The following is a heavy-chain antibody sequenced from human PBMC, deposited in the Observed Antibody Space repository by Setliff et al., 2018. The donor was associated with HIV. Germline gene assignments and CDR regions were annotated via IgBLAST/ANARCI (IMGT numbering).Heavy chain of an antibody. CDR1: GGAFSSYA. J-gene: IGHJ4*02. D-gene: IGHD5-18*01. Sequence: SVKVSCKASGGAFSSYALSWVRQAPGQGLEWMGGIIPIFGTANYAQKFQGRVTITTDESTSTAYMELSSLRSEDTAMYYCARGQVVGYTYSGIELWGQGTLVTVSS. V-gene: IGHV1-69*05. CDR2: IIPIFGTA. CDR3: ARGQVVGYTYSGIEL.